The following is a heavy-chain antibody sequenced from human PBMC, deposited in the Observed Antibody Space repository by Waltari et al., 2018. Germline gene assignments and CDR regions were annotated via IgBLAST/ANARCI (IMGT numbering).Heavy chain of an antibody. D-gene: IGHD1-26*01. Sequence: QVQLVQSGAEVKKPGASVKVSCKASGYTFTGYYMHWVRQAPGQGLEWMGWINPNSGGTNYAQKFQGRVTMTRDTSISTAYMGLSSLRSDDTAVYYCARDWGNSGSYSAFDIWGQGTMVTVSS. J-gene: IGHJ3*02. CDR2: INPNSGGT. CDR1: GYTFTGYY. V-gene: IGHV1-2*02. CDR3: ARDWGNSGSYSAFDI.